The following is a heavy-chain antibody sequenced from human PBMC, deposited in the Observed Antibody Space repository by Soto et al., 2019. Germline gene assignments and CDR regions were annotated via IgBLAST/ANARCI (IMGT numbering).Heavy chain of an antibody. Sequence: SETLSLTCTVSGCSVSSGSYYWSWIRQPPGKGLEWIGYIYYSGSTNYNPSLKSRVTISVDTSKNQFSLKLSSVTAADTAVYYCARTSYDSSGTAADPWGQGTLVTVSS. CDR2: IYYSGST. J-gene: IGHJ5*02. CDR1: GCSVSSGSYY. V-gene: IGHV4-61*01. CDR3: ARTSYDSSGTAADP. D-gene: IGHD3-22*01.